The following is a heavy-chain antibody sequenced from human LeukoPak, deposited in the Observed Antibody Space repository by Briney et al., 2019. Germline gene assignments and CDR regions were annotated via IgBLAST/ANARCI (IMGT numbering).Heavy chain of an antibody. J-gene: IGHJ4*02. V-gene: IGHV1-2*02. Sequence: SVKVSRKASLYTFTGYYMQWPRQAPGPGLEWMGWINPNSGGTNYAQKFQGRVTMTRDTSISTAYMDLSRLRADDTAVYYCARLGSSWPIVYWGQGTLVTVSS. CDR1: LYTFTGYY. CDR2: INPNSGGT. D-gene: IGHD6-13*01. CDR3: ARLGSSWPIVY.